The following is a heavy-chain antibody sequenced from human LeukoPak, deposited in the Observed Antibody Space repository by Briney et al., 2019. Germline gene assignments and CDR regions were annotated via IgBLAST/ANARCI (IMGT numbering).Heavy chain of an antibody. CDR2: INPNSGDT. D-gene: IGHD6-19*01. J-gene: IGHJ4*02. Sequence: ASVKVSCKASGYSFIGYYIHWVRQAPGQGLEWMGWINPNSGDTNYAQKFQGRVTMTRDTSISTAYMELSRLKSDDTAVYYCARESGSSGWFDYWGQGTLVTVSS. V-gene: IGHV1-2*02. CDR3: ARESGSSGWFDY. CDR1: GYSFIGYY.